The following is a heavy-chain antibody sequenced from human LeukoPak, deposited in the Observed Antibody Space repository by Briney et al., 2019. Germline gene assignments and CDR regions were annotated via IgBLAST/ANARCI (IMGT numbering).Heavy chain of an antibody. CDR1: GGSFSGYY. CDR2: INHSGST. CDR3: ARGIIVVVPAAIRRGAFDI. D-gene: IGHD2-2*01. V-gene: IGHV4-34*01. J-gene: IGHJ3*02. Sequence: SETLSLTCTVYGGSFSGYYWSWIRQPPGKGLEWIGEINHSGSTNYNPSLKSRVTISVDTSKNQFSLKLSSVTAADTAVYYCARGIIVVVPAAIRRGAFDIWGQGTMVTVSS.